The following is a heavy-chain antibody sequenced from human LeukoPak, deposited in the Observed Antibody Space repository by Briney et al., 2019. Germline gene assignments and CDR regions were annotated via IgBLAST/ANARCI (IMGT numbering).Heavy chain of an antibody. CDR1: GFTFSDYY. Sequence: TGGSLRLSCAASGFTFSDYYMNWIRQAPGKGLEWIGYIYHSGSTYYNPSLKSRVTISVDRSKNQFSLKLSSVTAADTAVYYCARGNSSSWYSFDYWGQGTLVTVSS. J-gene: IGHJ4*02. D-gene: IGHD6-13*01. CDR3: ARGNSSSWYSFDY. V-gene: IGHV4-34*01. CDR2: IYHSGST.